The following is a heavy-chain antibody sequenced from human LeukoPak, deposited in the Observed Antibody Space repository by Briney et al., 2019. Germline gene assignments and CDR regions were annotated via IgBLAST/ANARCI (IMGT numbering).Heavy chain of an antibody. CDR3: AKNGEPHYYMDV. V-gene: IGHV3-23*01. CDR1: GFTFSSYA. J-gene: IGHJ6*03. CDR2: ISGSGGST. Sequence: PGGSLRLSCAASGFTFSSYAMSWVRQAPGKGLEWVSAISGSGGSTYYADSVKGRFTISRDNSKNALYLQMNSLRAEDTAVYYCAKNGEPHYYMDVLGKGTTVTVSS. D-gene: IGHD1-14*01.